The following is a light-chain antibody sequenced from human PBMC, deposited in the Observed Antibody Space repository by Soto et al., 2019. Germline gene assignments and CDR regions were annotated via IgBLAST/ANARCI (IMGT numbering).Light chain of an antibody. J-gene: IGLJ2*01. V-gene: IGLV2-23*01. CDR1: SSDVWSYNL. Sequence: QSALTQPASVSGSPGQSITNSCTGTSSDVWSYNLVSWYQQHPGTAPKLMIYEDSKRPSGVSNRFSGSKSGNTASLTISGLQAEDEADYYCCSYAGSSTPVVFGGGTKLTVL. CDR2: EDS. CDR3: CSYAGSSTPVV.